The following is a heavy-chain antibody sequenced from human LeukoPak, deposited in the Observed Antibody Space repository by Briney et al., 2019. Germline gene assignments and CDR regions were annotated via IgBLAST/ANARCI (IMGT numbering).Heavy chain of an antibody. CDR3: ARECREWLVCYYYGMDV. Sequence: GGSLRLSCAASGFTFSSFWMHWVRQAPGKGLVWVSRIYSDGTSTNYADSVKGRFTISRDNSKNTLYLQMNSLRAEDTAVYYCARECREWLVCYYYGMDVWGQGTTVTVSS. V-gene: IGHV3-74*01. CDR2: IYSDGTST. J-gene: IGHJ6*02. D-gene: IGHD6-19*01. CDR1: GFTFSSFW.